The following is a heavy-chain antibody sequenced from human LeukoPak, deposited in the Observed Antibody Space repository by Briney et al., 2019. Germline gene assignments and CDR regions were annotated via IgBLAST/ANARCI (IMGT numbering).Heavy chain of an antibody. CDR2: ISNSDST. J-gene: IGHJ4*02. Sequence: SETLSLTCTVSGGPISSYYWSWIRQPPGKGLEWIGYISNSDSTNYNPSLKSRVTISIDTSKDQFSLKLNYVTAADTAVYFCARDRGGCRTFDYWGQGTLVTVSS. D-gene: IGHD3-16*01. CDR1: GGPISSYY. CDR3: ARDRGGCRTFDY. V-gene: IGHV4-59*01.